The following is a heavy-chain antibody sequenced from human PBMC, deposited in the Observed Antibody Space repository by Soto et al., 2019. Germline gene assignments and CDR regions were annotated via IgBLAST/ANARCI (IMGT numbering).Heavy chain of an antibody. J-gene: IGHJ4*02. Sequence: QVHLVQSGAEVKKPGASVKVSCKGSGYAFTTYGITWVRQAPGQGLEWMGWISAHNGNTNYAQKLQGRVTVTRDTSTSRASMELRSLRSDATAVYYGARGRYGDYWGQGALVTVSS. V-gene: IGHV1-18*01. CDR2: ISAHNGNT. CDR3: ARGRYGDY. CDR1: GYAFTTYG. D-gene: IGHD1-1*01.